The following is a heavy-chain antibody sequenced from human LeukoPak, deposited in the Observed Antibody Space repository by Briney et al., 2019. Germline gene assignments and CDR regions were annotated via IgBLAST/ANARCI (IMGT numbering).Heavy chain of an antibody. CDR1: EFTFSSYA. CDR2: VSFDGINK. CDR3: ARDSGYYDY. Sequence: GGSLRLSCVASEFTFSSYAMLWVRQAPGKGLEWVAVVSFDGINKYYADSVRGRFTISRDNSKNTLYLQMNGLRAEDTAVYYCARDSGYYDYWGQGTLVTVSS. J-gene: IGHJ4*02. V-gene: IGHV3-30-3*01.